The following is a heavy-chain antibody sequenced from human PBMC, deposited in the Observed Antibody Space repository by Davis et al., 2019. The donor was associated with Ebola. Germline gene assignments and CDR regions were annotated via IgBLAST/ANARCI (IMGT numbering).Heavy chain of an antibody. D-gene: IGHD3-10*01. Sequence: GGSLRLSCAASGFTFSNYAMSWVRQAPGKGLEWVSGISGSGATTYYADSVKGRFTISRDNSKNTLYLQMNSLRAEDTAVYYCAKDPGYYYGSGSYNGMDVWGQGTTVTVSS. CDR3: AKDPGYYYGSGSYNGMDV. CDR1: GFTFSNYA. CDR2: ISGSGATT. J-gene: IGHJ6*02. V-gene: IGHV3-23*01.